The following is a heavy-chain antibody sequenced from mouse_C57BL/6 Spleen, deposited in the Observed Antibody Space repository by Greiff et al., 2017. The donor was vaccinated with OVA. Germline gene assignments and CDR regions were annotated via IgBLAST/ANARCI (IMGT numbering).Heavy chain of an antibody. CDR1: GYTFTSYW. J-gene: IGHJ2*01. CDR2: IYPGNSDT. V-gene: IGHV1-5*01. Sequence: VQLQQSGTVLARPGASVKMSCKTSGYTFTSYWMHWVKQRPGQGLEWIGAIYPGNSDTSYNQKFKGKAKLTAATSASTAYIELSSLTNEDSAVYFCTRWGDNFDYWGQGTTLTVSS. D-gene: IGHD3-3*01. CDR3: TRWGDNFDY.